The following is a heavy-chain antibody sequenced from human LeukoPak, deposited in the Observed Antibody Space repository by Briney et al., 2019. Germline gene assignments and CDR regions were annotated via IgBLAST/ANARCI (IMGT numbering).Heavy chain of an antibody. CDR2: IILIFGTA. CDR1: GGTFSSYA. Sequence: SVKVSCKASGGTFSSYAISWVRQAPGQGLEWMGGIILIFGTANYAQKFQGRVTITTDESTSTAYMELSSLRSEDTAVYYCARGSPYQAYCGGDCYPYYYYMDVWGKGTTVTVSS. D-gene: IGHD2-21*02. CDR3: ARGSPYQAYCGGDCYPYYYYMDV. J-gene: IGHJ6*03. V-gene: IGHV1-69*05.